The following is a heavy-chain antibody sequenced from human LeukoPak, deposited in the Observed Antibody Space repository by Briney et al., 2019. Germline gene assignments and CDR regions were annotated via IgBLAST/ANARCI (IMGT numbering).Heavy chain of an antibody. J-gene: IGHJ4*02. CDR1: GFTFSSYM. CDR2: IKPDGGEK. D-gene: IGHD3-3*01. V-gene: IGHV3-7*01. Sequence: GGSLRLSCAASGFTFSSYMMTWVRQAPGKGLEWVSNIKPDGGEKFYVDSVRGRFTISRDNAKNSLYLQMNSLRAEDTAVYYCASGSLWSGILECWRQGTLVIVSS. CDR3: ASGSLWSGILEC.